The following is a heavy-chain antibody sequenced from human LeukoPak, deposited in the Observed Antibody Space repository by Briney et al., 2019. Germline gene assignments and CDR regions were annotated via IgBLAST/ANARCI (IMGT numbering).Heavy chain of an antibody. D-gene: IGHD3-22*01. V-gene: IGHV1-69*13. CDR1: GGTFSSYA. CDR3: ASSVYYYDSSGYYWGY. J-gene: IGHJ4*02. Sequence: SVKVSGKASGGTFSSYAISWVRQAPGQGLEWMGGIIPIFGTANYAQKFQGRVTITADESTSTAYMELSSLRSEDTAVYYCASSVYYYDSSGYYWGYWGQGTLVTVSS. CDR2: IIPIFGTA.